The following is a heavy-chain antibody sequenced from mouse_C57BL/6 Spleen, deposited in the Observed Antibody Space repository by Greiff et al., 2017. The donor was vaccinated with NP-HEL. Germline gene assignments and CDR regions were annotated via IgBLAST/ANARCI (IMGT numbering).Heavy chain of an antibody. J-gene: IGHJ2*01. Sequence: QVQLQQSGPELVKPGASVKISCKASGYAFSSSWMNWVKQRPGKGLEWIGRIYPGDGDTNYNGKFKGKATLTADKSSSTAYMQLSSLTSEDSAVYCCARQLRLFFDYWGQGTTLTVSS. V-gene: IGHV1-82*01. D-gene: IGHD3-2*02. CDR2: IYPGDGDT. CDR3: ARQLRLFFDY. CDR1: GYAFSSSW.